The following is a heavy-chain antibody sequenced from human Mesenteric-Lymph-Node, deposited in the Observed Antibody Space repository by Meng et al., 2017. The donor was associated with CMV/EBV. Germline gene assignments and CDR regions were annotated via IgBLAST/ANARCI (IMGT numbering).Heavy chain of an antibody. V-gene: IGHV3-7*01. J-gene: IGHJ4*02. D-gene: IGHD7-27*01. Sequence: GGSLRLSCAASGFTVSSNYMSWVRQAPGKGLEWVANIKQDGSEKYYVDSVKGRFTISRDNAKNSLYLQMNSLRAEDTAVYYCARVRGGLGISTAFDYWGQGTLVTVSS. CDR1: GFTVSSNY. CDR3: ARVRGGLGISTAFDY. CDR2: IKQDGSEK.